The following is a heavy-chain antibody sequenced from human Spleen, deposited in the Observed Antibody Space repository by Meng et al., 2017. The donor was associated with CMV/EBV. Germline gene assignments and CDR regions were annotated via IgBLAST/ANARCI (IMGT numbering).Heavy chain of an antibody. V-gene: IGHV3-21*04. D-gene: IGHD2-2*01. CDR3: AREYCSSTSCWPL. Sequence: CSASGFTFSSYSMNWVRQAPGEGLEWVSSISSGSSYIYYADSVKGRFTISRDNSKNTLYLQMNSLRAEDTAVYYCAREYCSSTSCWPLWGQGTLVTVSS. CDR1: GFTFSSYS. CDR2: ISSGSSYI. J-gene: IGHJ4*02.